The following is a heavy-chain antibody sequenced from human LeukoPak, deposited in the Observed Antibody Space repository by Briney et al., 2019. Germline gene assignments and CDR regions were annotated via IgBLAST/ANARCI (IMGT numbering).Heavy chain of an antibody. CDR1: GGSISSSSYY. CDR2: IYYSGST. V-gene: IGHV4-39*01. CDR3: ARHRRIFGVVIGFDP. J-gene: IGHJ5*02. Sequence: PSETLSLTCTVSGGSISSSSYYWGWIRQPPGKGLEWIGSIYYSGSTYYNPSLKSRVTISVDTSKNQFSLKLSSVTAADTAVYYCARHRRIFGVVIGFDPWGQGTLVTVSS. D-gene: IGHD3-3*01.